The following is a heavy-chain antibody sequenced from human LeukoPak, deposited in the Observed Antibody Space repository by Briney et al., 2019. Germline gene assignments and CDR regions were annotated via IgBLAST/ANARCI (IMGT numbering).Heavy chain of an antibody. CDR3: AREESGYSSSWYAPMYDY. CDR1: GYTFTAYY. V-gene: IGHV1-2*02. D-gene: IGHD6-13*01. CDR2: VNPISGGT. Sequence: GASVKVSCKTSGYTFTAYYIHWVRQAPGQGLEWMGWVNPISGGTKYAQKFQGRITMTRDSSISTAYMDLSRLTFDDTAMYYCAREESGYSSSWYAPMYDYWGQGTLVTVSS. J-gene: IGHJ4*02.